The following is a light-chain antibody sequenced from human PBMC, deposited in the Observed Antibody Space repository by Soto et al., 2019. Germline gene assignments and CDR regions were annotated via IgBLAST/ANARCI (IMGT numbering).Light chain of an antibody. J-gene: IGKJ1*01. V-gene: IGKV1-5*01. Sequence: DIQMTQSPASLPASVGDRVTIPCRASQSISSWLAWYQQKPGKAPKLLIYDASSLESGVPSRFSGSGSGTEFTLTISSLQPDDFATYYCQQYNSYRTFGQGTKVDIK. CDR1: QSISSW. CDR2: DAS. CDR3: QQYNSYRT.